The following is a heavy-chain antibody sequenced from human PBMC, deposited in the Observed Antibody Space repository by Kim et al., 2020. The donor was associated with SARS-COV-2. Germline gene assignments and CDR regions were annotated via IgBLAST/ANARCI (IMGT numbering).Heavy chain of an antibody. CDR1: GFTFSSYA. J-gene: IGHJ4*02. CDR2: ISSGGDIT. CDR3: AKHPSAGGAWGYFDY. Sequence: GGSLRLSCAASGFTFSSYAMRWVRQAPGKGLEWVSVISSGGDITYHADSVKGRFTISRDNSKNTLYLQMNSLRAEDTAIYYCAKHPSAGGAWGYFDYWGQGTLVTVSS. D-gene: IGHD3-16*01. V-gene: IGHV3-23*01.